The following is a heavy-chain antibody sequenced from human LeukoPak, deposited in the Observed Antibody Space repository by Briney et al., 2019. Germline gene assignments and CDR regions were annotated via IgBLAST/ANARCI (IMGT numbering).Heavy chain of an antibody. V-gene: IGHV1-69*05. CDR3: ARSYYDFWSGYYDKKRTMDV. D-gene: IGHD3-3*01. CDR1: GGTFSSYA. Sequence: ASVKVSCKASGGTFSSYAISWVRQAPGQGLEWMGGIIPIFGTANYAQKFQGRVTMTRNTSISTAYMELSSLRSEDTVVYYCARSYYDFWSGYYDKKRTMDVWGKGTTVTVSS. CDR2: IIPIFGTA. J-gene: IGHJ6*03.